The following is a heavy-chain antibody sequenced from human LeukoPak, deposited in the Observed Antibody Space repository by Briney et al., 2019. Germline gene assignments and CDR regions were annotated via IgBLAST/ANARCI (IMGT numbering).Heavy chain of an antibody. CDR2: IYHSGST. V-gene: IGHV4-4*02. CDR3: ARGYGYGDPFDY. D-gene: IGHD5-18*01. CDR1: GGSISSSNW. J-gene: IGHJ4*02. Sequence: SETLSLTCAVSGGSISSSNWWSWVRQPPGKGLEWIGEIYHSGSTNYNPSLKSRVTVSVDKSKNQFSLKLSSVTVADTAVYYCARGYGYGDPFDYWGQGTLVTVSS.